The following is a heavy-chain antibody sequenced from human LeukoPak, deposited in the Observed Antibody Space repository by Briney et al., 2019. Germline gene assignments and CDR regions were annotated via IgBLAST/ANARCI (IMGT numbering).Heavy chain of an antibody. Sequence: ASVKVSCKVSGYTLTELSMHWVRQAPGKGLEWMGGFDPEDGETIYAQKFQGRVAITADESTSTAYMELSSLRSEDTAVYYCARGGWNYFPDYWGQGTLVTVSS. V-gene: IGHV1-24*01. J-gene: IGHJ4*02. D-gene: IGHD1-7*01. CDR1: GYTLTELS. CDR3: ARGGWNYFPDY. CDR2: FDPEDGET.